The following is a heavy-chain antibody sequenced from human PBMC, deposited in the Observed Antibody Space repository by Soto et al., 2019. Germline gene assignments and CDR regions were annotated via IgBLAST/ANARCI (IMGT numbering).Heavy chain of an antibody. CDR3: ARAEDDSGATNWAEYFQH. V-gene: IGHV3-66*01. D-gene: IGHD4-17*01. CDR2: LYTSGST. J-gene: IGHJ1*01. CDR1: GFTVSGNF. Sequence: EVQLVESGGGLVQPGGSLKLSCAAYGFTVSGNFMSWVRQAPGKGLEWVSVLYTSGSTFYGDSVKGRFTISRDNSKNTLYLQMSSLRAEDTAVYYCARAEDDSGATNWAEYFQHWAQGTLVTVSS.